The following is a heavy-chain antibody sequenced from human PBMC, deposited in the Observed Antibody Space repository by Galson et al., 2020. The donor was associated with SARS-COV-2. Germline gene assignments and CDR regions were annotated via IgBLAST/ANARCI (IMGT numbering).Heavy chain of an antibody. CDR3: ARGRLGSGAGFAY. J-gene: IGHJ4*02. CDR2: MNPNRGNT. Sequence: ASVKVSCTASGYTFTSYDINWVRQATGQGLEWMGWMNPNRGNTGYAQKFQGSVTMTRSTSISTAYMDLSSLRSEDAAVYYCARGRLGSGAGFAYWGQGTLVTVSS. CDR1: GYTFTSYD. D-gene: IGHD3-10*01. V-gene: IGHV1-8*01.